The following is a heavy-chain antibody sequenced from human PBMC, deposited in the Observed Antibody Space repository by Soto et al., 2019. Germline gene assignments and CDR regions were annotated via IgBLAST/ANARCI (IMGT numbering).Heavy chain of an antibody. J-gene: IGHJ4*02. CDR3: AGERIGSSDY. CDR2: MNPNSGNT. CDR1: GYTFTSYD. V-gene: IGHV1-8*01. Sequence: QVQLVQSWAEVKKPGASVKVSCKASGYTFTSYDINWVRQATGQGLVWMGWMNPNSGNTGYAQKFQGRVTMTRHTSRSTAYMELSSLGSGVTAVYYCAGERIGSSDYWGQGNLVTVSS. D-gene: IGHD1-26*01.